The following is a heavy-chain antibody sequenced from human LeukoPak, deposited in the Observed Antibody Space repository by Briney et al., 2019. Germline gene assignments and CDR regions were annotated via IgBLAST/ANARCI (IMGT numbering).Heavy chain of an antibody. CDR2: INHSGST. V-gene: IGHV4-34*01. Sequence: SETLSLXCAVYGGSFSGYYWSWIRQPPGKGLEWIGEINHSGSTNYNPSLKSRVTISVDTSKNQFSLKLSSVTAADTAVYYCARGFAVVVVAAPYFFDYWGQRTLVTVSS. D-gene: IGHD2-15*01. CDR3: ARGFAVVVVAAPYFFDY. CDR1: GGSFSGYY. J-gene: IGHJ4*02.